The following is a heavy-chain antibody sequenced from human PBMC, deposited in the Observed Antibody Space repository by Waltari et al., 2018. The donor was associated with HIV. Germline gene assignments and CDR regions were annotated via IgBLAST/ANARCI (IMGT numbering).Heavy chain of an antibody. D-gene: IGHD5-12*01. CDR3: AGGFTHVLDY. Sequence: EVQLLESGGGLVQPGGSLRLSCADSGFLFGNHAMSWVRQAPGTGLEWVSSISGSGSDTYYADSVKGRFTISRDNSKRNLYLQMNSLRAEDTAVYYCAGGFTHVLDYWGQGTLVTVSS. J-gene: IGHJ4*02. CDR1: GFLFGNHA. CDR2: ISGSGSDT. V-gene: IGHV3-23*01.